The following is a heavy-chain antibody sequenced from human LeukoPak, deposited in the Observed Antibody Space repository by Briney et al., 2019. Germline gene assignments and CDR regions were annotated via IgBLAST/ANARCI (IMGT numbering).Heavy chain of an antibody. CDR1: GVSVNDYY. J-gene: IGHJ4*02. CDR3: ARQTVVIPARWGIFDY. V-gene: IGHV4-59*08. Sequence: SETLSLTCNVSGVSVNDYYWSWIRQPPGKGLEWIGYIYYNGSPNYNPSLKSRVTISVDPSKNQFSLRLISVTAADTAMCYCARQTVVIPARWGIFDYWGQGTLVTVSS. D-gene: IGHD4-23*01. CDR2: IYYNGSP.